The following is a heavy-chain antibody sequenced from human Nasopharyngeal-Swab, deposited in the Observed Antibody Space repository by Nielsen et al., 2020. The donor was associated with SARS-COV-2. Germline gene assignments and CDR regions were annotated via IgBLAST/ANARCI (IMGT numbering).Heavy chain of an antibody. J-gene: IGHJ6*03. CDR3: ASQGGCSGWYSSAFCYYMDV. V-gene: IGHV3-30*04. D-gene: IGHD6-19*01. CDR1: GFTFSSYA. CDR2: ISYDGSNK. Sequence: GESLKISCAASGFTFSSYAMHWVRQAPGKGLEWVAVISYDGSNKYYADSVKGRFTISRDNSKNTLYLQMNSLRAEDTAVYYCASQGGCSGWYSSAFCYYMDVWSKGTTVTVSS.